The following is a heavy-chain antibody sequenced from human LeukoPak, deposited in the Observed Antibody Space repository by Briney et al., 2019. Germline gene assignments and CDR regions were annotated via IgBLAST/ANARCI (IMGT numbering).Heavy chain of an antibody. V-gene: IGHV1-2*02. Sequence: GASVKVSCKASGCTFAGYYMHWVRQAPGQGLEWMGWINPNSGGTNSAQKFQGRVSMTRDTSISTAHMELSRLTSDDTAVYYCASYPGTVAPGGMDVWGQGTTVTVSS. CDR1: GCTFAGYY. CDR3: ASYPGTVAPGGMDV. D-gene: IGHD2-2*01. CDR2: INPNSGGT. J-gene: IGHJ6*02.